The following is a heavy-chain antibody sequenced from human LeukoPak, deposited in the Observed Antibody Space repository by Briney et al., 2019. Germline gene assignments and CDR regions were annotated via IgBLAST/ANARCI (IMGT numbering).Heavy chain of an antibody. Sequence: GSLRLSCAASGFTFSSYSMNWVRQAPGKGLEWVSSISSSSSYIYYADSVKGRFTISRDNAKNSLYLQMNSLRAEDTAVYYCARGSVGYNWINDDAFDIWGQGTMVTVSS. D-gene: IGHD1/OR15-1a*01. V-gene: IGHV3-21*01. CDR1: GFTFSSYS. CDR3: ARGSVGYNWINDDAFDI. CDR2: ISSSSSYI. J-gene: IGHJ3*02.